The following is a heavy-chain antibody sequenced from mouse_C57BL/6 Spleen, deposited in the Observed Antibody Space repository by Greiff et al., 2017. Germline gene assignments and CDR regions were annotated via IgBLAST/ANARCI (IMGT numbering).Heavy chain of an antibody. CDR1: GYAFSSYC. V-gene: IGHV1-80*01. CDR3: ARGSGDDAMDD. J-gene: IGHJ4*01. CDR2: INPGDGDT. D-gene: IGHD3-2*02. Sequence: VTVVESGAELVKPGASVKISCKASGYAFSSYCMNWVKQSPGKSLEWIGQINPGDGDTNYNGKFKGKATLPADKSASTAYMQLSSQNSEDSAVYISARGSGDDAMDDWGQGTSVTGAS.